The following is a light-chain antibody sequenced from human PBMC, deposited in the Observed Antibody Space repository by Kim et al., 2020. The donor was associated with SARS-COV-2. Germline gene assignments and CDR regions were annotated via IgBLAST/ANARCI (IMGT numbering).Light chain of an antibody. CDR1: QSVSITS. Sequence: LSSSPRDSATLSGRDGQSVSITSLAWYPQKPGQAPRLLTYGASSGATGILARFSGSGSGTVFTLTISSLEPEDFAVYYCQQRSRTFGGGTKVDIK. J-gene: IGKJ4*01. CDR3: QQRSRT. CDR2: GAS. V-gene: IGKV3D-20*02.